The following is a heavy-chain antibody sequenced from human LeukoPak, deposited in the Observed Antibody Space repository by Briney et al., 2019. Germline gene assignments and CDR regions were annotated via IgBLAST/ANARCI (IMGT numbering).Heavy chain of an antibody. D-gene: IGHD2-8*02. CDR3: VSGWYWYYFDY. J-gene: IGHJ4*02. CDR1: GGSFSGYY. V-gene: IGHV4-34*01. Sequence: SETLSLTCAVYGGSFSGYYWSWIRQPPGKGLEWIGEINHSGSTNYNPSLKSRVTISVDTSKNQFSLKLSSVTAADTAVYYYVSGWYWYYFDYWGQGTLVTVSS. CDR2: INHSGST.